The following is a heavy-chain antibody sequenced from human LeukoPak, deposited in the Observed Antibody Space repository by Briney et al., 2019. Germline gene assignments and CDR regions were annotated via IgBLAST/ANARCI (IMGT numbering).Heavy chain of an antibody. D-gene: IGHD6-19*01. CDR2: FYYSGST. CDR1: GGSISSSSYY. V-gene: IGHV4-39*01. CDR3: ARQDGGSGWYYFDY. Sequence: SETLSLTCTVSGGSISSSSYYWGWIRQPPGKGLEWIGSFYYSGSTYYNPSLKSRVTISADTSKNQFSLKLSSVTAADTAVYYCARQDGGSGWYYFDYWDQGTLVTVSS. J-gene: IGHJ4*02.